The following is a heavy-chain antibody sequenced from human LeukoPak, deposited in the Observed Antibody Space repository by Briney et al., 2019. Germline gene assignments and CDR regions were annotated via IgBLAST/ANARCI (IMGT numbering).Heavy chain of an antibody. CDR2: IYHTGTT. CDR3: ARGNTMIVSYFDY. J-gene: IGHJ4*02. CDR1: GFSINIGYY. Sequence: PSETLSLTCIVSGFSINIGYYWGWIRQPPGKGLECIGTIYHTGTTYYNPSLKSRVTISVDTSKNQFSLKLSSVTAADTAVYYCARGNTMIVSYFDYWGQGTLVTVSS. D-gene: IGHD3-22*01. V-gene: IGHV4-38-2*02.